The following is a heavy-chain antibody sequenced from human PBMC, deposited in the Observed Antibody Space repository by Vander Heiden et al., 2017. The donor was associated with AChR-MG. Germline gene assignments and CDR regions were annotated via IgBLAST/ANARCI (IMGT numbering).Heavy chain of an antibody. Sequence: EVQLLESGGGLVQPGGSLRLSCAASGFPFSSYAMSWVRQAPGKGLEWVSAISGSGGSTYYADSVKGRFTISRDNSKNTLYLQMNSLRAEDTAVYYCAKGVVVVTAPDYWGQGTLVTVSS. V-gene: IGHV3-23*01. CDR2: ISGSGGST. D-gene: IGHD2-21*02. CDR3: AKGVVVVTAPDY. CDR1: GFPFSSYA. J-gene: IGHJ4*02.